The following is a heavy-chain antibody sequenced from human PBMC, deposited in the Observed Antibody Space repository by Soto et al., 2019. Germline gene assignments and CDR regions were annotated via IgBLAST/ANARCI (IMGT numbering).Heavy chain of an antibody. Sequence: ASVKVSCKASGYTFTSYAMHWVRQAPGQRLEWMGWINAGNGNTKYSQKFQGRVTITRDTSASTAYMELSSLRSEDTAVYYCARDAGYCSGGSCYSDAEYFQHWGQGTLVTVSS. CDR3: ARDAGYCSGGSCYSDAEYFQH. CDR2: INAGNGNT. CDR1: GYTFTSYA. V-gene: IGHV1-3*01. J-gene: IGHJ1*01. D-gene: IGHD2-15*01.